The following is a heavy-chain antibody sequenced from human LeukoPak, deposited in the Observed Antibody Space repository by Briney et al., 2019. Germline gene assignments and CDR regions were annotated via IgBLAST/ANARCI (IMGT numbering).Heavy chain of an antibody. J-gene: IGHJ3*02. CDR3: ARAAAQDAFDI. CDR2: INHSGST. Sequence: SETLSLTCAVYGGSFSGYYWSWIRQPPGKGLEWIGEINHSGSTNYNPSLKSRVTISVDTSKNQFPLKLSSVTAADTAVYYCARAAAQDAFDIWGQGTMVTVSS. V-gene: IGHV4-34*01. CDR1: GGSFSGYY.